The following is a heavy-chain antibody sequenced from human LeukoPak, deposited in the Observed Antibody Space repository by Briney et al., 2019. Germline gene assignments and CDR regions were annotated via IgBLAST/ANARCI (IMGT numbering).Heavy chain of an antibody. D-gene: IGHD6-13*01. Sequence: SETLSLTCTVSGGSISSSSYYWGWIRQPPGKGLEWIGSIYYSGSTYYNPSLKSRVTISVDTSKNQFSLKLSSVTAADTAVYYCASIAAAVTLYYYYYYMDVWGKGTTVTISS. J-gene: IGHJ6*03. V-gene: IGHV4-39*01. CDR2: IYYSGST. CDR1: GGSISSSSYY. CDR3: ASIAAAVTLYYYYYYMDV.